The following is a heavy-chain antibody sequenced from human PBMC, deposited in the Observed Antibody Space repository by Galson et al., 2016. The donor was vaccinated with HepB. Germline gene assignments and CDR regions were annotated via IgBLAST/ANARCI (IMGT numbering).Heavy chain of an antibody. CDR2: VYQNGNT. Sequence: SETLSLTCTVSGGSISSTDWWSWVRQPPGKGLEWIGEVYQNGNTNYKPSLKSRVTISVDKSKNQFSLRLSSVTAADTAVYYCARFWNGNYFDYWGQGTLVTVSS. CDR1: GGSISSTDW. CDR3: ARFWNGNYFDY. V-gene: IGHV4-4*02. D-gene: IGHD3-3*01. J-gene: IGHJ4*02.